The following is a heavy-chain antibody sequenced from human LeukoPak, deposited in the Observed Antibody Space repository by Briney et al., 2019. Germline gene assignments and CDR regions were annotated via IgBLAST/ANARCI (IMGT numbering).Heavy chain of an antibody. CDR2: FYTGGTT. CDR3: ARDGGGAFDY. CDR1: GVTFMNNY. V-gene: IGHV3-53*01. D-gene: IGHD3-16*01. J-gene: IGHJ4*02. Sequence: PAGSLSLSCAASGVTFMNNYMSWVREAPGKGLGCVSFFYTGGTTFYADSVKGRFTISKDNSKNTLYVQMNSRRAEDTAVYYCARDGGGAFDYWGQGTLVIVSS.